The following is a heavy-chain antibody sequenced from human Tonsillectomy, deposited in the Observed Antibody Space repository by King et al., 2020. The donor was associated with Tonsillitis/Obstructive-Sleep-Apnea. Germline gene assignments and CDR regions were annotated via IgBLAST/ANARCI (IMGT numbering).Heavy chain of an antibody. J-gene: IGHJ6*02. CDR1: GGSISSGGYY. V-gene: IGHV4-31*03. Sequence: VQLQESGPGLVKPSQTLSLTCTVSGGSISSGGYYWSWIRQHPGKGLEWIGYIYYSGSTYYNPSLKSRVTISVDTSKNQFSLKLSPVTAADTAVYYCARLVVPAARGEYYYYYYGMDVWGQGTTVTVSS. CDR3: ARLVVPAARGEYYYYYYGMDV. D-gene: IGHD2-2*01. CDR2: IYYSGST.